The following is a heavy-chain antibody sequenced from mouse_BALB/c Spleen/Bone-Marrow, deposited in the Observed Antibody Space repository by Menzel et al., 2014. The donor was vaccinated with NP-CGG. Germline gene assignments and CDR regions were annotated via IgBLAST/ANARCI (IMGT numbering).Heavy chain of an antibody. Sequence: QVQLQQSGAELVMPGASVKLSCTASGYTFTDSWMHWVKQRPGQGLEWIGAIDPSDSYTSYNQKFKGKATLTADASSSTNNVQLNLRRSEYAAIYYYARARYVYYYAIDYWGQGTSVTVSS. J-gene: IGHJ4*01. D-gene: IGHD3-3*01. CDR1: GYTFTDSW. CDR3: ARARYVYYYAIDY. V-gene: IGHV1-69*01. CDR2: IDPSDSYT.